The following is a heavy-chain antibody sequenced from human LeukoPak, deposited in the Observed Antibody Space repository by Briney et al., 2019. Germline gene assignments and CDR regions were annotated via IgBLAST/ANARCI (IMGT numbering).Heavy chain of an antibody. CDR3: ARDYCSSTSCYSALDS. D-gene: IGHD2-2*01. CDR2: IHHSGST. J-gene: IGHJ4*02. Sequence: SETLSLTCTVSGGSISSGDYYWSWIRQSPGKGLEWIGYIHHSGSTFYNPSLKSRVTISVDKAKNQFSLKLSSVTAADTAVYYCARDYCSSTSCYSALDSWGQGTLVTVSS. V-gene: IGHV4-30-4*01. CDR1: GGSISSGDYY.